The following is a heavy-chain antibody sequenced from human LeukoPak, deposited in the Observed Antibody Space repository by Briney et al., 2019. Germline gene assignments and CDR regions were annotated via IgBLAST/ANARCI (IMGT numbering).Heavy chain of an antibody. D-gene: IGHD6-19*01. Sequence: PGGSLRLSCAASGFTFRNYVMTWVRQAPGQGLEWVSAISGSGGSTYYADSVKGRFTISRDNSKNTLYLQMNSLRAEDMAAYYCAKDRAAVGYNYWGQGTLVTVSS. CDR2: ISGSGGST. J-gene: IGHJ4*02. CDR1: GFTFRNYV. CDR3: AKDRAAVGYNY. V-gene: IGHV3-23*01.